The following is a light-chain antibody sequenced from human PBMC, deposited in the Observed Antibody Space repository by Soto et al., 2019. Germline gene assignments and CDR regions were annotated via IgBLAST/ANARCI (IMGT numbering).Light chain of an antibody. CDR3: QQNYIDSRR. CDR2: AAI. J-gene: IGKJ1*01. CDR1: QSISTY. V-gene: IGKV1-39*01. Sequence: DIHMTQSPSSLSASVGDRITITCRASQSISTYLNLYQKKPGKAPKLLIFAAISLQSGVPSRFSGRGSGKDFTLTIRSLQPEDFATDSCQQNYIDSRRFGQATKV.